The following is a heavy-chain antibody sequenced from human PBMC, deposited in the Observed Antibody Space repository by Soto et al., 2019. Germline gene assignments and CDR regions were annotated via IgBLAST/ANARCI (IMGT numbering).Heavy chain of an antibody. V-gene: IGHV1-18*01. CDR2: ISAYNGNT. Sequence: QVQLVQSGAEVKKPGASVKVSCKASGYTFTSYGISWVRQAPGQGLEWMGWISAYNGNTNYAQKLQGRVTMTTDTSTSTAYMELRSLRSDDTAVYYCARAVGATRWPRGYYDDYGMDVWGQGTTVTVSS. J-gene: IGHJ6*02. CDR3: ARAVGATRWPRGYYDDYGMDV. D-gene: IGHD1-26*01. CDR1: GYTFTSYG.